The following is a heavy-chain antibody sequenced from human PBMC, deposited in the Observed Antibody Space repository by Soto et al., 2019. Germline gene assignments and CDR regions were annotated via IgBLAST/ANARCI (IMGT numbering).Heavy chain of an antibody. J-gene: IGHJ6*02. D-gene: IGHD6-13*01. V-gene: IGHV1-3*01. CDR1: GYTFTSYA. CDR2: INAGNGNT. CDR3: ARESSSSWYGEGAYSYYGMDV. Sequence: ASVKVSCKASGYTFTSYAMHWVRQAPGQRLEWMGWINAGNGNTKYSQKFQGRVTITRDTSASTAYMELSSLRSEDTAVYYCARESSSSWYGEGAYSYYGMDVWGQGTTVTVSS.